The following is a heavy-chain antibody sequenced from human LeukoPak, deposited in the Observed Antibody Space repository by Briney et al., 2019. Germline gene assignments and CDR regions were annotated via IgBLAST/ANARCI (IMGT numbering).Heavy chain of an antibody. J-gene: IGHJ6*02. CDR3: ARARYCTNGVCYYYYYYYGMDV. D-gene: IGHD2-8*01. V-gene: IGHV4-59*12. CDR2: TYYSGNT. CDR1: GGSIRSYY. Sequence: PSETLSLTCTVSGGSIRSYYCSWIRQPSGKGLEWIGYTYYSGNTNYSPSLKSRVTISVDTSKNQFSLKLSSVTAADTAVYYCARARYCTNGVCYYYYYYYGMDVWGQGTTVTVSS.